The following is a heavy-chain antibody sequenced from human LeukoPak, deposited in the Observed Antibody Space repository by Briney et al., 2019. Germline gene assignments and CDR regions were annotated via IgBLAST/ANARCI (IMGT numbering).Heavy chain of an antibody. CDR2: INPSGRNK. CDR3: AILMGELELRDY. D-gene: IGHD1-7*01. J-gene: IGHJ4*02. V-gene: IGHV1-46*01. Sequence: ASVKVSSKPSRYTFTSYYIHSVRQTPRQGLEWVGIINPSGRNKRYAQKGQGSVTMNSDMSTSKVYMELSSLGSEDTAVYYCAILMGELELRDYWGQGTLVTVSS. CDR1: RYTFTSYY.